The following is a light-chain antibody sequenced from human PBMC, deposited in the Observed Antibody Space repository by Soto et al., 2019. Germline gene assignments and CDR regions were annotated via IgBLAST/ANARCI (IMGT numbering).Light chain of an antibody. J-gene: IGKJ4*01. CDR3: QQYGSSQVT. CDR2: GAS. Sequence: EIVLTQSPGTLSLSPGERATLSCRASQSVTSVYLAWYQQKPGQAPRLLIYGASSRATGIPDRFSGSGSGTDFTLTISRLEPEDFAVYYCQQYGSSQVTFGGGTKVDI. CDR1: QSVTSVY. V-gene: IGKV3-20*01.